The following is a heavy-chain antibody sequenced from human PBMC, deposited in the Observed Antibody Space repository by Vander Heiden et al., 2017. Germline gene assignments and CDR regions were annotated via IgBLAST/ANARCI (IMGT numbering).Heavy chain of an antibody. V-gene: IGHV3-7*04. J-gene: IGHJ6*02. D-gene: IGHD2-2*01. Sequence: EVQLVESGGGLVQPGGSLRLSCAAAGFTFSSYWMRWVRQAPGKGLEWVANIKQDGSEKYYVDSVKGRFTISRDNAKNSLYLQMNSLRAEDTAVYYCARAQVVTDYYYGMDVWGQGTTVTVSS. CDR2: IKQDGSEK. CDR1: GFTFSSYW. CDR3: ARAQVVTDYYYGMDV.